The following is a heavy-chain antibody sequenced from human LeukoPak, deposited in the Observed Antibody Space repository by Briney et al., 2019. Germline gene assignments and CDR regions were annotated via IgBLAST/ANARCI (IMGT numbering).Heavy chain of an antibody. CDR3: AKSEVWGVIRVYFDY. D-gene: IGHD3-10*01. CDR2: ISGSGGST. V-gene: IGHV3-23*01. CDR1: GFTFSSYA. J-gene: IGHJ4*02. Sequence: RGSLRLSCAASGFTFSSYAMSWVRQAPGKGLEWVSAISGSGGSTYYADSVKGRFTISRDNSKNTLYLQMNSLRAEDTAVYYCAKSEVWGVIRVYFDYWGQGTLVTVSS.